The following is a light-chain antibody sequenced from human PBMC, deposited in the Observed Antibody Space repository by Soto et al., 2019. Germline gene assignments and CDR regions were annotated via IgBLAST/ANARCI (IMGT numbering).Light chain of an antibody. CDR1: QSVSSN. Sequence: EIVMTQSPATLSVSPGERATLSCRASQSVSSNLAWYQQKPGQAPRLLIYGASTRATGIPARFSGSGSGTEFTLTISSLQSEDFAFYYFQQYNNWPPVTFGPGTKVDIK. V-gene: IGKV3-15*01. J-gene: IGKJ3*01. CDR3: QQYNNWPPVT. CDR2: GAS.